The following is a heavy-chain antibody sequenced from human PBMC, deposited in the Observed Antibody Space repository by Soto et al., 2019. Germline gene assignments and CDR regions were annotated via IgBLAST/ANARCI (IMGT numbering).Heavy chain of an antibody. CDR2: IFPLTDIP. V-gene: IGHV1-69*02. J-gene: IGHJ4*02. CDR1: GGTFRNYP. CDR3: ARGPLVVLNYFES. Sequence: QVQLVQSGAEVKKPGSSVKVSCKASGGTFRNYPINWVRQAPGQGLEWMGSIFPLTDIPDYAQNFQARLTISADKSTSTADMEFSSLTSDDTAMYFCARGPLVVLNYFESWGQGTLVTVSS.